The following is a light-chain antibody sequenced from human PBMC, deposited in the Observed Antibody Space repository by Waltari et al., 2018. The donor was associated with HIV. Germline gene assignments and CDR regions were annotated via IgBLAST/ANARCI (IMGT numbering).Light chain of an antibody. CDR3: ATWDDSLSGSL. Sequence: QAVLTQPPSASGTPGQRVTISCSGSSPNIGRNYVYWYQPLPGTAPKLLIYRNSQRPSGVPGRFSGSKSGTSASLAISGLRSEDESDYYCATWDDSLSGSLFGGGTKLTVL. V-gene: IGLV1-47*01. J-gene: IGLJ2*01. CDR2: RNS. CDR1: SPNIGRNY.